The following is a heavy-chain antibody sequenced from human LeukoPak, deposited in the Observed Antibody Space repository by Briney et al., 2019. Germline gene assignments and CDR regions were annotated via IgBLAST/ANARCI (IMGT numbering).Heavy chain of an antibody. CDR1: GYTFTSYG. CDR3: ARDLEEYSSWRGFDY. D-gene: IGHD6-6*01. CDR2: ISAYNGNT. J-gene: IGHJ4*02. Sequence: ASVKVSCTASGYTFTSYGISWVRQAPGQGLEWMGWISAYNGNTNYAQKLQGRVTMTTDTSTSTAYMELRSLRSDDTAVYYCARDLEEYSSWRGFDYWGQGTLVTVSS. V-gene: IGHV1-18*01.